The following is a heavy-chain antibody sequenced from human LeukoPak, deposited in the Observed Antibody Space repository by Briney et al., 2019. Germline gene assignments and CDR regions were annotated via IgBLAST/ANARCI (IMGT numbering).Heavy chain of an antibody. CDR3: AKGDCSGGGGDCYPPDAFDV. Sequence: PGGSLRLSCAASGFTFSAYTMSWVRQAPGKGLEWVSSISASGSTTYYADSVKGRFTISRDNIDSTVYVQMNSLRAEDSALYYCAKGDCSGGGGDCYPPDAFDVWGQGTMVTVSS. J-gene: IGHJ3*01. V-gene: IGHV3-23*01. CDR1: GFTFSAYT. CDR2: ISASGSTT. D-gene: IGHD2-21*02.